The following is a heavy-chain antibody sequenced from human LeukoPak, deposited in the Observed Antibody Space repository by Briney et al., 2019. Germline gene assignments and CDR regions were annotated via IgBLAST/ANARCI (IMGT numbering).Heavy chain of an antibody. D-gene: IGHD2-2*01. CDR3: ARHYCSSTSCYVDGWFDP. J-gene: IGHJ5*02. Sequence: SVKVPCKASGGTFSSYAISWVRQAPGQGLEWMGGIIPIFGTANYAQKFQGRVTITADESTSTAYMELSSLRSEDTAVYYCARHYCSSTSCYVDGWFDPWGQGTLVTVSS. CDR2: IIPIFGTA. V-gene: IGHV1-69*01. CDR1: GGTFSSYA.